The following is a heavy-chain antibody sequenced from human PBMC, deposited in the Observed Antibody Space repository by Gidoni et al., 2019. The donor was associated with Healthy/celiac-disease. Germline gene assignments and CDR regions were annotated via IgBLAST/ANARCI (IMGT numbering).Heavy chain of an antibody. V-gene: IGHV4-30-4*01. CDR1: GGSISSGDYY. CDR2: IYYSGST. J-gene: IGHJ4*02. D-gene: IGHD1-26*01. CDR3: ARWEIGSDNFDY. Sequence: QVQLQESGPGLAKPSQTLSLTRTVSGGSISSGDYYWSWIRQPPGKGLEWIGYIYYSGSTYYNPSLKSRVTISVDTSKNQFSLKLSSVTAADTAVYYCARWEIGSDNFDYWGQGTLVTVSS.